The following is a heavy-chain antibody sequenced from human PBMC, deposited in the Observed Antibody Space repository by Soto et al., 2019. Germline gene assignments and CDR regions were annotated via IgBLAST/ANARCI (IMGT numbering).Heavy chain of an antibody. CDR1: GGTFSSYA. CDR3: ARDLAKVVTGWIDP. CDR2: SIPIFGTA. Sequence: QVQLVQSGAEVKKPGSSVKVSCKASGGTFSSYAISWVRQAPGQGLEWMGGSIPIFGTAYYAQKFQGRVTITADESMRIGYMELSSLRSEETAVYYCARDLAKVVTGWIDPWGQRTLVSVSS. J-gene: IGHJ5*02. V-gene: IGHV1-69*12. D-gene: IGHD2-15*01.